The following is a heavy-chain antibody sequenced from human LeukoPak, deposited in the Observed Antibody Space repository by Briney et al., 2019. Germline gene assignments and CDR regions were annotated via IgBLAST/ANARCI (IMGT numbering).Heavy chain of an antibody. CDR2: ISANSGNT. Sequence: ASVKVSCEASGYTFTDNGISWVRQAPGEGLEWMGWISANSGNTIFVQKFQGRVSMTTDTSSSTAYMELRSLRSDDTAIYYCARDRDYRFDYWGQGTLVTVPS. J-gene: IGHJ4*02. V-gene: IGHV1-18*01. D-gene: IGHD5-24*01. CDR1: GYTFTDNG. CDR3: ARDRDYRFDY.